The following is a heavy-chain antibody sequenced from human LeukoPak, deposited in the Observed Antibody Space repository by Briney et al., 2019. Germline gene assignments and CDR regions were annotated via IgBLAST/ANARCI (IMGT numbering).Heavy chain of an antibody. CDR1: GFGVGNNY. J-gene: IGHJ4*02. Sequence: GGSLRLSCVASGFGVGNNYMSWVRQAPGKGLEWVSVIYAGGSAYHADSVKGRFTISRDNSKNTLYLQMNSLRAEDTAVYYCARETPGPSGSYFFDYWGQGTLVTVSS. D-gene: IGHD1-26*01. V-gene: IGHV3-53*01. CDR3: ARETPGPSGSYFFDY. CDR2: IYAGGSA.